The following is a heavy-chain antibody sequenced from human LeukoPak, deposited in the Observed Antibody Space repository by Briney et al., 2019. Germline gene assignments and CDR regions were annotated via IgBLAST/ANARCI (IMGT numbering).Heavy chain of an antibody. V-gene: IGHV3-7*01. Sequence: GGSLRLSCAASGFSFSTYWMSWVRQAPGKGLEWVANIKQDGSEKYYVDSVKGRFTISRDNAKNSLLYLQMNSLRAEDTAVYYCAREGVGYFDYWGQGTLVTVPS. CDR3: AREGVGYFDY. CDR1: GFSFSTYW. J-gene: IGHJ4*02. D-gene: IGHD2-15*01. CDR2: IKQDGSEK.